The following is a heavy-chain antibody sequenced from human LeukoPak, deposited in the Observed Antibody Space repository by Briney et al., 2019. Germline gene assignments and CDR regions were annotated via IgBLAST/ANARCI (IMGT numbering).Heavy chain of an antibody. Sequence: ASVKVSCKASGYTFTSYAMHWGRQAPGQRLEWMGWINAGNGNTKYSQKFQGRVTITRDTSASTAYMELSSLRSEDTAVYYCARGIQLWLLFDYWGPGTLVTVSS. V-gene: IGHV1-3*01. J-gene: IGHJ4*02. D-gene: IGHD5-18*01. CDR3: ARGIQLWLLFDY. CDR1: GYTFTSYA. CDR2: INAGNGNT.